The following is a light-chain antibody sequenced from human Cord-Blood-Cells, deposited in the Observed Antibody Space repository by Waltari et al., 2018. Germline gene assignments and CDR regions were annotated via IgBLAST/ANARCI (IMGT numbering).Light chain of an antibody. Sequence: QSALTQPASVSGSPGQSITNSCTGTSSDVGSYTLVSWYQQHPGKAPKLMIYEGSKRPSGVSNRFSGSKSGNTASLTISGLQAEDEADYYCCSYAGSSTDVVFGGGTKLTVL. CDR2: EGS. J-gene: IGLJ2*01. V-gene: IGLV2-23*01. CDR1: SSDVGSYTL. CDR3: CSYAGSSTDVV.